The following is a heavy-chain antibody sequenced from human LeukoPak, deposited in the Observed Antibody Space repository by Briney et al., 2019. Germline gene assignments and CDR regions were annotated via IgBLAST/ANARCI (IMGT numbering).Heavy chain of an antibody. CDR3: ARVGCSGGSCYRLRYYMDV. V-gene: IGHV4-39*07. CDR1: GGSISINDYF. Sequence: SETLSLTCAVSGGSISINDYFWAWIRQSPGKGLEWIGSVSYRGDTYYNPSLQSRVTISVDTPKNQFSLNLSSVTAADTAVYYCARVGCSGGSCYRLRYYMDVWGKGTTVTVSS. J-gene: IGHJ6*03. D-gene: IGHD2-15*01. CDR2: VSYRGDT.